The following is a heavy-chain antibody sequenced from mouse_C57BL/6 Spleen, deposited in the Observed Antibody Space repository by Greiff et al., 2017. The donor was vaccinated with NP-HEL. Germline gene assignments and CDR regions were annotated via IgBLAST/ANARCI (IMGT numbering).Heavy chain of an antibody. Sequence: VQLQQSGAELVMPGASVKLSCKASGYTFTSYWMHWVKQRPGQGLEWIGEIDPSDSYTNYNQKFKGKSTLTVDNSSSTAYMQLSSLTSEDSAVYYCARSYSYYFDYWGQGTTLTVSS. D-gene: IGHD2-10*01. CDR2: IDPSDSYT. V-gene: IGHV1-69*01. CDR3: ARSYSYYFDY. CDR1: GYTFTSYW. J-gene: IGHJ2*01.